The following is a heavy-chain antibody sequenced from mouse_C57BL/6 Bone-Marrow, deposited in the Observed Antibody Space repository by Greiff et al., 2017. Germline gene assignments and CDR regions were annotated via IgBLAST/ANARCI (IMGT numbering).Heavy chain of an antibody. V-gene: IGHV5-4*01. J-gene: IGHJ3*01. CDR2: ISDGGSYT. D-gene: IGHD2-3*01. CDR3: AREDGAWFAY. CDR1: GFPFSSYA. Sequence: EVKLMESGGGLVKPGGSLKLSCAASGFPFSSYAMSWVRQTPEKRLEWVATISDGGSYTYYPDNVKGRFTISRENAKNNLYLQMSHLKSEDTAMYYCAREDGAWFAYWGQGTLVTVSA.